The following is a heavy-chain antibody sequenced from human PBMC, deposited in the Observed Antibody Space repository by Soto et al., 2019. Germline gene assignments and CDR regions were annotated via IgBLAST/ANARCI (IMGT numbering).Heavy chain of an antibody. CDR1: GGTFSSYA. V-gene: IGHV1-69*13. CDR3: ARDPPNYYDSSGYPQYYGMDV. D-gene: IGHD3-22*01. J-gene: IGHJ6*02. CDR2: IIPIFGTA. Sequence: SVKVSCKASGGTFSSYAISWVRQAPGQGLEWMGGIIPIFGTANYAQKFQGRVTITADESTSTAYMELSSLRSEDTAVYYCARDPPNYYDSSGYPQYYGMDVWG.